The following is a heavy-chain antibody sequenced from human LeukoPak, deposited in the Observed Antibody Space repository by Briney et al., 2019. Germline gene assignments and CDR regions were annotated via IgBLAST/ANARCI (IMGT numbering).Heavy chain of an antibody. J-gene: IGHJ4*02. CDR1: GGSFSGYY. CDR2: INHSGRT. Sequence: SEXLSLTCAVYGGSFSGYYWSWIRQPPGKGLEWIGEINHSGRTNYNPSLTSRVTISVDTSKTQFSLKLSSVTAADTAVYYCARGHRYCSSTSCLLGRDYWGQGTLATVSS. V-gene: IGHV4-34*01. CDR3: ARGHRYCSSTSCLLGRDY. D-gene: IGHD2-2*01.